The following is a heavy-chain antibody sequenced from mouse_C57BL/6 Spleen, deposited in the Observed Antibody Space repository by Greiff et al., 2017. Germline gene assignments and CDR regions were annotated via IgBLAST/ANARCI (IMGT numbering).Heavy chain of an antibody. CDR1: GYTFTSYW. D-gene: IGHD1-1*01. CDR2: IHPNSGST. CDR3: ARWYYGSPYFDY. Sequence: VQLQQPGAELVKPGASVKLSCKASGYTFTSYWMHWVKQRPGQGLEWIGMIHPNSGSTNYNEKFKSKATLTVDKSSSTAYMQLSSLTSEDSAVYYCARWYYGSPYFDYWGQGTTLTVAS. J-gene: IGHJ2*01. V-gene: IGHV1-64*01.